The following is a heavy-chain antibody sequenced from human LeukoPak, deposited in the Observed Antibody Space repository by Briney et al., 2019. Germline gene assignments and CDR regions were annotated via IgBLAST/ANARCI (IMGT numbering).Heavy chain of an antibody. D-gene: IGHD2/OR15-2a*01. J-gene: IGHJ5*02. CDR1: GYTFSTYS. CDR2: ISTYNGDT. Sequence: ASVKVSCKTSGYTFSTYSITWVRQAPGQGLEWMGWISTYNGDTKYAQRLQGRLTLTTDTSTGTAYMDLRSLRSDDTAVIYCARIRSNSWPPFPDHWGQGTLLIVSS. V-gene: IGHV1-18*01. CDR3: ARIRSNSWPPFPDH.